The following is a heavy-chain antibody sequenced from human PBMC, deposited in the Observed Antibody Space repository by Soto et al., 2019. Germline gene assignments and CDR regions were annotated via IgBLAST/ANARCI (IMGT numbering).Heavy chain of an antibody. CDR2: IRSSGGNI. Sequence: GGSLRLSCAASGFTFSSYAMHWVRQAPGKGLEWVSYIRSSGGNIYYADSVKGRFTISRDNAKNSLYLQMNSLRAEDTAVYYCAREVFWSGSDAFDIWGQGTMVTVSS. CDR3: AREVFWSGSDAFDI. CDR1: GFTFSSYA. J-gene: IGHJ3*02. D-gene: IGHD3-3*01. V-gene: IGHV3-48*04.